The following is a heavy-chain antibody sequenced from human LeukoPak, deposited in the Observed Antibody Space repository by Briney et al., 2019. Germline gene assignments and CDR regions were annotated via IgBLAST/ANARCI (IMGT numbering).Heavy chain of an antibody. CDR1: SGSINSPAYY. V-gene: IGHV4-39*07. CDR3: VRDVPSGHFDY. D-gene: IGHD1-26*01. J-gene: IGHJ4*02. Sequence: SETLSLTCTVSSGSINSPAYYWGWIRQSPEKGLEWIASINYSGTTFYNPSLKSRATISIDTSKNQFSLKVISLTAADTAVYYCVRDVPSGHFDYWGQGTLVTVSS. CDR2: INYSGTT.